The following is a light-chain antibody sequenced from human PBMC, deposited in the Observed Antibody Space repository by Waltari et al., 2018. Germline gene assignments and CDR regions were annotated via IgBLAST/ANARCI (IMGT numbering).Light chain of an antibody. V-gene: IGKV3-20*01. CDR2: STY. Sequence: EIVLTQSPGTLSLSPGDRATLSCRASQIVSTIALSWYQQKPGQAPRVLIYSTYNRATGIPDRFSGSGSGTDFTLTINRLAPEDFAMYYCQQYDGIVVTFGGGTKVEI. CDR3: QQYDGIVVT. CDR1: QIVSTIA. J-gene: IGKJ4*01.